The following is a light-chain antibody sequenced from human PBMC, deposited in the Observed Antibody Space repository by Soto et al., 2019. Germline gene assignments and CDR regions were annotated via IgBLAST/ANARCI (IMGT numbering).Light chain of an antibody. CDR2: ATS. V-gene: IGKV1-39*01. Sequence: CRASQTISSWWAWYQQKPGKAPNLLIFATSTLQSGVPSRFSGSGSGTDFTLTISSLQPEDFATYYCQQRETFAPGTKVDIK. CDR1: QTISSW. CDR3: QQRET. J-gene: IGKJ3*01.